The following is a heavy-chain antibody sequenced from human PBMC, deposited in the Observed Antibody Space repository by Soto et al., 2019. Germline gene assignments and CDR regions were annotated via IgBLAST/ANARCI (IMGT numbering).Heavy chain of an antibody. CDR2: ISHTGST. CDR1: GGSISSDY. Sequence: SETLSLTCTVSGGSISSDYWNWIRQSPGKGLEWIGYISHTGSTTYNPSLGSRVLISVDTSKNQFYLKLKYVTAADTAVYYCARDHRNWRATLGYWGPGTLVTVYS. V-gene: IGHV4-59*01. D-gene: IGHD3-3*01. CDR3: ARDHRNWRATLGY. J-gene: IGHJ4*02.